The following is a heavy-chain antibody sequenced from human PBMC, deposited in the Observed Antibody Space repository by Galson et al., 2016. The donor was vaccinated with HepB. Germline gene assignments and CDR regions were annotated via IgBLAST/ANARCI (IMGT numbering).Heavy chain of an antibody. V-gene: IGHV5-51*01. CDR3: ARVYYSRYFAQ. CDR2: IHPGDSDT. J-gene: IGHJ4*02. Sequence: QSGAEVKKPGESLKISCQGTGYTFTDYWIGWVRQMPGKGPEWVGFIHPGDSDTRYRPSFEGHVTLSADKSITTAFLQWHSLEASDTAIYYCARVYYSRYFAQWGQGTLVTVSA. D-gene: IGHD2-15*01. CDR1: GYTFTDYW.